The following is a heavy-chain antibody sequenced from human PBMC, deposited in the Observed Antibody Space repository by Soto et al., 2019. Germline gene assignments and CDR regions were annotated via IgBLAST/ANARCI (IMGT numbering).Heavy chain of an antibody. CDR3: XXXXXXXXYFP. Sequence: EVQLVESGGDLVQPGGSLRLSCVASGFSLSDHYMDWVRQAPGKGLEWIGLIRNEPKSHTTNYAESVKGRFTISRDDSKNSLYLQMNSLTTEDTAXXXXXXXXXXXXYFPWGQGTLVTVSS. V-gene: IGHV3-72*01. CDR2: IRNEPKSHTT. J-gene: IGHJ5*02. CDR1: GFSLSDHY.